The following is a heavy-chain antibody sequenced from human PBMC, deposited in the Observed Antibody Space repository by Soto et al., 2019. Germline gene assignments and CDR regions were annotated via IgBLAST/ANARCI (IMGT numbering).Heavy chain of an antibody. J-gene: IGHJ4*02. CDR2: SSYGGIT. V-gene: IGHV4-59*01. CDR3: ARARKATYITGGFDS. Sequence: SDTLSLTCSVPGGSISYYYWSWIRQSPEKGLEYIAYSSYGGITNLNGALNGRVTMSIDTSKNQFSLKATSLTAADTAVYYCARARKATYITGGFDSWGQGTLVTVSS. CDR1: GGSISYYY. D-gene: IGHD3-3*01.